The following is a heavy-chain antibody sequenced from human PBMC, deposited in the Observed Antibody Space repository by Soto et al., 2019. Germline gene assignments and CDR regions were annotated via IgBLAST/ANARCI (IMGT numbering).Heavy chain of an antibody. CDR2: TSYDGSDK. V-gene: IGHV3-30*19. Sequence: QVQLVESGGGVVQPGTSLRVSCVGSGFTFRSYVIHWVRQAPGKGLEWVALTSYDGSDKYYDDSVRGRFTISRDNSRNTVDLPRARLSLEDMALFFCARWGTTGGLDVWGQGTLVSVSS. CDR3: ARWGTTGGLDV. CDR1: GFTFRSYV. D-gene: IGHD3-16*01. J-gene: IGHJ1*01.